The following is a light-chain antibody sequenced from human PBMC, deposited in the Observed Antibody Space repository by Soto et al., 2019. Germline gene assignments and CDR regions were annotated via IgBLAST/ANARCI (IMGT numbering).Light chain of an antibody. V-gene: IGLV1-47*01. CDR1: SSNIGSNY. CDR3: AAWDDSLNSVV. J-gene: IGLJ3*02. Sequence: QSVLTQPPSASGTPGQRVTISCSGSSSNIGSNYVYWYQHLPGTAPKLLIYRNNQRPSGVPDRFSGSKSGTSASLAISGLRSEDEADYYCAAWDDSLNSVVFGGGTQLTVL. CDR2: RNN.